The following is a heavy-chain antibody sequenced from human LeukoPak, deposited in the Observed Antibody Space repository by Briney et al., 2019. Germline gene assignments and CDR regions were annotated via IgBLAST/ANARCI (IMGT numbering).Heavy chain of an antibody. V-gene: IGHV5-51*01. CDR3: AGARHGDYRWDY. D-gene: IGHD4-17*01. CDR1: GYSSTNYW. J-gene: IGHJ4*02. CDR2: IHSADSNT. Sequence: GESLQISCQDSGYSSTNYWIGWVRQMPGKGLEWMGIIHSADSNTKYSPSFQGQVTISADKSISTAYLQWSGLKASDTAMYYCAGARHGDYRWDYWGQGTLVTVSS.